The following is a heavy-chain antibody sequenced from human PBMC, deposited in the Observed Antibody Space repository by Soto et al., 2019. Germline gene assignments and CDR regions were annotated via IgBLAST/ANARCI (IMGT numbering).Heavy chain of an antibody. Sequence: QVQLVQSGAEVKKPGASVKVSCKASGYTFTSYGISWVRQAPGQGLEWMGWISAYNGNTNYAQKLQGRVTMTTDTSTSTAYMELRSLRSDDTAVYYCARDKAGYSYGYSPNYYGMDVWGQGTTVTVSS. CDR3: ARDKAGYSYGYSPNYYGMDV. V-gene: IGHV1-18*01. J-gene: IGHJ6*02. D-gene: IGHD5-18*01. CDR2: ISAYNGNT. CDR1: GYTFTSYG.